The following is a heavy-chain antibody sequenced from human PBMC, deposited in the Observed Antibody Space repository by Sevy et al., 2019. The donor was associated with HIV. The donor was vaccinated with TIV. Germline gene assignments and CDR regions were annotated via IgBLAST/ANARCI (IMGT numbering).Heavy chain of an antibody. J-gene: IGHJ4*02. Sequence: ASVKVSCEASGYTFTSYGIIWVRQAPGQGLEWMGWISAYNGNTNYAQRLQGRVTMTTDTYTSTAYMGLTSLRSDDTAVYYCARGPRKYYDSSGYYYPPSYWGQGTLVTVSS. CDR3: ARGPRKYYDSSGYYYPPSY. D-gene: IGHD3-22*01. V-gene: IGHV1-18*01. CDR1: GYTFTSYG. CDR2: ISAYNGNT.